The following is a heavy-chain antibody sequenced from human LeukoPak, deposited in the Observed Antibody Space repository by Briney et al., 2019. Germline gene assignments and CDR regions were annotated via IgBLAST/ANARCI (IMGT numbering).Heavy chain of an antibody. CDR2: IYYSGST. CDR1: GGSISSYY. D-gene: IGHD3-3*01. Sequence: SETLSLTCTVSGGSISSYYWSWIRQPPGKGLEWIGYIYYSGSTNYNPSLKSRVTISVDTSKNQFSLKLSSVTAADTAVYYCARLNDFLSTTFDYWGQGTLVTVSS. J-gene: IGHJ4*02. V-gene: IGHV4-59*01. CDR3: ARLNDFLSTTFDY.